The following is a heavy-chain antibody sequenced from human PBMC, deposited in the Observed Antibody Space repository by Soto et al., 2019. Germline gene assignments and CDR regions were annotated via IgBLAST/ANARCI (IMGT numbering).Heavy chain of an antibody. CDR2: INAGNGNT. D-gene: IGHD3-10*01. Sequence: QVQLVQSGAEMRKPGASVKVSCEASGYTFTTYAIHWVRQAPGQRLEWIGWINAGNGNTEYSHNFLRRVTLTRDTSASTVYMELSSLRSEDTAVYYCARNKLLQSGEFSVQARVDVWGQGTTVTVSS. V-gene: IGHV1-3*01. CDR3: ARNKLLQSGEFSVQARVDV. J-gene: IGHJ6*02. CDR1: GYTFTTYA.